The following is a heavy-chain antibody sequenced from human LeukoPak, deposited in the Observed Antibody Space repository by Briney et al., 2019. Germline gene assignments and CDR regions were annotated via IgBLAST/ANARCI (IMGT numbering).Heavy chain of an antibody. CDR3: ARSPGFRAARTFDY. CDR2: IYYSGST. CDR1: GGSISSSSDY. D-gene: IGHD6-6*01. V-gene: IGHV4-61*05. Sequence: SETLSLTCTVSGGSISSSSDYWGWIRQAPGKGLEWIGYIYYSGSTNYNPSLKSRVTISVDTSKNQFSLKLSSVTAADTAVYYCARSPGFRAARTFDYWGQGTLVTVSS. J-gene: IGHJ4*02.